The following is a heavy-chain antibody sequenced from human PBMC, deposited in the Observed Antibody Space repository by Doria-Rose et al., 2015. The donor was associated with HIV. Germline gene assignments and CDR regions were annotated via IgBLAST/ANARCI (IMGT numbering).Heavy chain of an antibody. Sequence: QVQLVQSGAEVKKPGSSVKVSCKTSGGTFSNYAIAWVRQAPGQGLEWMGRTIPILDIANYAQRFQGRVTITADTSTTTVYMELRSLRSDDTAVYYCARDSSGYYQPNYFDYWGQGTLVTVSS. J-gene: IGHJ4*02. CDR1: GGTFSNYA. CDR2: TIPILDIA. D-gene: IGHD3-22*01. V-gene: IGHV1-69*04. CDR3: ARDSSGYYQPNYFDY.